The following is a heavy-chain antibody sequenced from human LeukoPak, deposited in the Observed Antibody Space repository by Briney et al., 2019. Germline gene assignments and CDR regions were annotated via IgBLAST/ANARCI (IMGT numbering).Heavy chain of an antibody. CDR3: ARGLYGAHVD. J-gene: IGHJ4*02. D-gene: IGHD4/OR15-4a*01. CDR2: INSDGSST. Sequence: GGSLRLSCGASGFTFSSHWMYWVRQGPGKGLVWVSRINSDGSSTSYADSVKGRFTISRYNAKNTLYLQMNSLRVEDTAIYYCARGLYGAHVDWGQGTLVTVSA. V-gene: IGHV3-74*01. CDR1: GFTFSSHW.